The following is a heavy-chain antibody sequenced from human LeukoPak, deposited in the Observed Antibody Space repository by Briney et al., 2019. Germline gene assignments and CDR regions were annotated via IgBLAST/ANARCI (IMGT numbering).Heavy chain of an antibody. Sequence: GGSLRLSCAASGFTFSSHSMNWVRRAPGKGLEWVSVIYSGGSTYYADSVKGRFTISRDNSKNTLYLQMNSLRAEDTAVYHCARVDSRTAQFDYWGQGTLVTVSS. J-gene: IGHJ4*02. CDR1: GFTFSSHS. CDR3: ARVDSRTAQFDY. V-gene: IGHV3-66*01. CDR2: IYSGGST. D-gene: IGHD6-13*01.